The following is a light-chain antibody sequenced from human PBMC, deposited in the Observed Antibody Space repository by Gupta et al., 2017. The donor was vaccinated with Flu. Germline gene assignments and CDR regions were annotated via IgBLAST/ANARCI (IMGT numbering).Light chain of an antibody. J-gene: IGLJ2*01. Sequence: SYELTQPPSVSVSPGQTARITCSGDALPKQYTHWYQLKPGRAPVLVIFKDSERPSGIPERFSGSSSGTKVTLTISGVQPEDEADYHCHSADNTATHQVFGGGTKLTVL. V-gene: IGLV3-25*02. CDR2: KDS. CDR3: HSADNTATHQV. CDR1: ALPKQY.